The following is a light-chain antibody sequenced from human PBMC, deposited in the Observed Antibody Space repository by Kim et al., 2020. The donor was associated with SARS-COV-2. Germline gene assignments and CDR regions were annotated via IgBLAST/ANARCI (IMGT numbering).Light chain of an antibody. V-gene: IGLV3-19*01. CDR2: GKN. CDR1: IFRSYY. Sequence: AWGQTVRMTCQGDIFRSYYASWYQQKPGQAPVLVIYGKNNRPSGIPDRFSGSSSGNTASLTITGAQAEDEADYYCNSRDSSGNHWVFGGGTKLTVL. CDR3: NSRDSSGNHWV. J-gene: IGLJ3*02.